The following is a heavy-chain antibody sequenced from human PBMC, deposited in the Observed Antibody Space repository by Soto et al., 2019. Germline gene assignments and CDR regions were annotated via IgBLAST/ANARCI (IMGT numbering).Heavy chain of an antibody. J-gene: IGHJ4*02. CDR1: GFSISSNNW. D-gene: IGHD3-3*01. Sequence: PSETLSLTCDVFGFSISSNNWWGWIRQPPGKGLEWIGDIYYSGSTRYNPSLKSRVTMSVDKARDQFSLTLNSVTAMDTAVYYCARKERKPAPFWNWGQGSLVTVSS. CDR3: ARKERKPAPFWN. V-gene: IGHV4-28*06. CDR2: IYYSGST.